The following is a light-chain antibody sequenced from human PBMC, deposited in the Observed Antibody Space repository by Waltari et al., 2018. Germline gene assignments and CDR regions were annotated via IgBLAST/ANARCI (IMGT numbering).Light chain of an antibody. CDR2: GAT. V-gene: IGLV2-23*01. Sequence: QSALTQPASVSGSPGQSLTLSCTATSNDLGNYYLVSWYQQPPGQAPNPLMYGATKRASGVSNRFSGSKSGKTASLTISGLQTEDEADYYCFSFVAANSFVFGPGTKVTVL. CDR1: SNDLGNYYL. CDR3: FSFVAANSFV. J-gene: IGLJ1*01.